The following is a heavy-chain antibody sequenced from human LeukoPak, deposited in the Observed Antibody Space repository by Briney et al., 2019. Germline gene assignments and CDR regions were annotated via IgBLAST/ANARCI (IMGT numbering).Heavy chain of an antibody. Sequence: SETLSLTCTVSGDSISSSDYYWGWIRQSPGKGLEWLGRISYSGKTFYNPSLKSRVTMSVDTSKNLFSLRLNSVTAADTAVYYCSRLTHSYYADTAGYYPYYYMDVWGEGATVTVSS. CDR3: SRLTHSYYADTAGYYPYYYMDV. V-gene: IGHV4-39*02. CDR2: ISYSGKT. J-gene: IGHJ6*03. D-gene: IGHD3-22*01. CDR1: GDSISSSDYY.